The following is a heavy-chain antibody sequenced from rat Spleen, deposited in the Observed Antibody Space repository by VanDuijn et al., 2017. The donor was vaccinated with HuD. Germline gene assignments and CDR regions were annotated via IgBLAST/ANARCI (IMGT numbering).Heavy chain of an antibody. CDR3: TTGPRILRLDWFAY. J-gene: IGHJ3*01. D-gene: IGHD1-6*01. CDR1: GFTFNKYW. Sequence: EVQLVESGGGLVQPGRSLNLSCVASGFTFNKYWMTWIRQAPGKGLEWVASISYDGTATYYRDSVKGRFTLSRDNAKSTLYLQMGSLRSEDTATYYCTTGPRILRLDWFAYWGQGTLVTVSS. CDR2: ISYDGTAT. V-gene: IGHV5-31*01.